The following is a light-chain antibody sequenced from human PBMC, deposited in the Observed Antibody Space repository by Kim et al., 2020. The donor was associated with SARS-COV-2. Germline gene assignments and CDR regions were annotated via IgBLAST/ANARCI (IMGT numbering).Light chain of an antibody. J-gene: IGKJ2*01. Sequence: DIQMTQSPSSLSASVGDRVTITCRASQSISSYLNWYQQKPGKAPKLLIYAASSLQSGVPSRFSGSGSGTDFTLTISSLQPEDCATYYCQLSYSTPYTCGQETEL. V-gene: IGKV1-39*01. CDR2: AAS. CDR1: QSISSY. CDR3: QLSYSTPYT.